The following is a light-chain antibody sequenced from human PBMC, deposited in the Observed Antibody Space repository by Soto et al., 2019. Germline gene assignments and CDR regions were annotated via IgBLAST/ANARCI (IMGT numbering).Light chain of an antibody. CDR1: HSFLHSNGHNY. V-gene: IGKV2-28*01. J-gene: IGKJ1*01. CDR2: LGS. Sequence: DIVMTQSPLSLPVTPGEPASISCRSSHSFLHSNGHNYLYWYLQTPGQSRQLLIYLGSIRASGVPDKFSGSGSGTDFTLAISSLQPEDSATYYCLQDINYPWTFGQGTKVDIK. CDR3: LQDINYPWT.